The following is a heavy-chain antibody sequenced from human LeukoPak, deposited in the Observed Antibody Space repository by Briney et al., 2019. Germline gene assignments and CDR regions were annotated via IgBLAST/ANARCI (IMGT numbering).Heavy chain of an antibody. CDR1: GFTFSSYG. V-gene: IGHV3-30*18. J-gene: IGHJ4*02. D-gene: IGHD3-22*01. CDR2: ISYDGSNK. CDR3: AKDWDYYDSSGYADY. Sequence: GGSLRLSCAASGFTFSSYGRHWVRQAPGKGLEWVAVISYDGSNKYYADFVKGRFTISRDNSKNTLYLQMNSLRAEDTAVYYCAKDWDYYDSSGYADYWGQGTLVTVSS.